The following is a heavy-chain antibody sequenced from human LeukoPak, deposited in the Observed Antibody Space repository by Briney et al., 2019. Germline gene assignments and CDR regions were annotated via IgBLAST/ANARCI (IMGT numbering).Heavy chain of an antibody. CDR3: AKDRWNDGTYMDV. V-gene: IGHV3-30*02. J-gene: IGHJ6*04. D-gene: IGHD1-1*01. CDR2: IRYDGINK. CDR1: GFTFISYG. Sequence: PGGSLRLSCAASGFTFISYGMHWVRQAPGKGLEWVAFIRYDGINKYYAGSVKGRFTISRDNSKNTLYLQMNSLRAEDTAVYYCAKDRWNDGTYMDVWGKGTTVTISS.